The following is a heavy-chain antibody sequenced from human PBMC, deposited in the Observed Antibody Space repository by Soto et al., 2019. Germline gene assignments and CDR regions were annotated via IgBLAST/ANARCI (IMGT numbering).Heavy chain of an antibody. CDR2: IYYNGRT. J-gene: IGHJ5*02. CDR1: GASVGSGSYY. V-gene: IGHV4-61*01. Sequence: SETLSLTCSVSGASVGSGSYYWTWIRQPPGKGLEWIGYIYYNGRTNHSSSLKSRVTISTDTSKNQFSLKLSSVTAADTAVYYCARSVFPWGQGTLVTVS. CDR3: ARSVFP.